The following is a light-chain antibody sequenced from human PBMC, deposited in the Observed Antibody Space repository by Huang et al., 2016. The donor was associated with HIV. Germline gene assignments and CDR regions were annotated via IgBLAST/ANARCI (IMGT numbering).Light chain of an antibody. J-gene: IGKJ2*01. CDR3: QQANSFPYT. CDR2: STS. Sequence: DIQLTQSPSSVSASVGDRVTITCRASQGIGTWLAWYQQKPGKAPKLLIYSTSSLQSGVPARVSGSGSGADFTLTISSLQPEDFATYYCQQANSFPYTFGQGTKLEIK. CDR1: QGIGTW. V-gene: IGKV1-12*01.